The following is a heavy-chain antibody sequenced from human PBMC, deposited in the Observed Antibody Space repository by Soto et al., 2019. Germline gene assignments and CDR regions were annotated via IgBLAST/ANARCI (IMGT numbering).Heavy chain of an antibody. CDR3: AREKSIVVVPAAIGY. CDR2: IWYDGSNK. D-gene: IGHD2-2*02. J-gene: IGHJ4*02. Sequence: GGSLRLSCAASGFTFSSYGMHWVRQAPGKGLEWVAVIWYDGSNKYYADSVKGRFTISRDNSKNTLYLQMNSLRAEDTAVYYCAREKSIVVVPAAIGYWGQGTLVTVSS. V-gene: IGHV3-33*01. CDR1: GFTFSSYG.